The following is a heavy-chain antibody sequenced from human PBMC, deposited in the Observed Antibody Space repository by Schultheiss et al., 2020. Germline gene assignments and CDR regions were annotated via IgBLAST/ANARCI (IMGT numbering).Heavy chain of an antibody. CDR1: GFTFDDYA. D-gene: IGHD6-19*01. V-gene: IGHV3-9*01. CDR3: AGHIAVAGPYNWFDP. J-gene: IGHJ5*02. Sequence: GGSLRLSCAASGFTFDDYAMHWVRQAPGKGLEWVSGISWNSGSIGYADSVKGRFTISRDNSKNTLYLQMNSLRAEDTAVYYCAGHIAVAGPYNWFDPWGQGALVTVSS. CDR2: ISWNSGSI.